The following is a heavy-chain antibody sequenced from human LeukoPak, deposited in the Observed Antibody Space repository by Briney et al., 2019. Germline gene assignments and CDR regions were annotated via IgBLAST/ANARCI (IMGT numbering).Heavy chain of an antibody. V-gene: IGHV3-11*04. CDR3: AREGTNWDFDY. D-gene: IGHD7-27*01. CDR2: ISSSGSTI. J-gene: IGHJ4*02. CDR1: GFTFSDYY. Sequence: GGSLRLSCAASGFTFSDYYMSWIRQAPGKGLEWVSYISSSGSTIYYADSVRGRFTMSRDNAKNSLYLQMNSLRAEDTAVYYCAREGTNWDFDYWGQGTLVTVSS.